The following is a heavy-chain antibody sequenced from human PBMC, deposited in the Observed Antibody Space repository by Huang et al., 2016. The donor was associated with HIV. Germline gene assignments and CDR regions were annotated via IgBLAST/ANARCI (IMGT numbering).Heavy chain of an antibody. V-gene: IGHV3-15*01. CDR3: TSYFMVGADY. Sequence: EVQMVESGGGLMTPGGYLRLSCAASGFTFINAWMSWVRQDPGMGLEWVGRIKSKSVGGTTEYAAPVKGRFTISRDDSKNMLYLHMNSLKTEDSALYYFTSYFMVGADYWGQGTLVTVSS. CDR1: GFTFINAW. D-gene: IGHD1-26*01. J-gene: IGHJ4*02. CDR2: IKSKSVGGTT.